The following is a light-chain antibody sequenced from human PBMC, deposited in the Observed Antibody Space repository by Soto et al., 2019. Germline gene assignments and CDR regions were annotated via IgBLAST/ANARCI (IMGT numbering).Light chain of an antibody. CDR3: GSWNSSMSAYI. CDR1: SSNIGGNS. Sequence: QSVLTQPPSVSAAPGQTVTISCSGSSSNIGGNSVSWYEQLPGTAPKLLIYDDKNRPSGIADPFSGSKSGTPATLGITAFQTGDEADYYCGSWNSSMSAYIFGTGTKVTVL. V-gene: IGLV1-51*01. CDR2: DDK. J-gene: IGLJ1*01.